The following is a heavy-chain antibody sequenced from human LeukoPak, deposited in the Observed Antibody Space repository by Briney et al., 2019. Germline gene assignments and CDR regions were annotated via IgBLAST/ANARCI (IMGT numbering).Heavy chain of an antibody. Sequence: SVKVSCKASGGTFSSYAISWVRQAPGQGLEWMGGIIPIFGTANYAQKFQGRVTITADENTSTVYMELSSLRSEDTAVYYCAKVQNEVVPIAMRGWFDPWGQGTLVAVSS. CDR1: GGTFSSYA. D-gene: IGHD2-2*01. J-gene: IGHJ5*02. V-gene: IGHV1-69*13. CDR3: AKVQNEVVPIAMRGWFDP. CDR2: IIPIFGTA.